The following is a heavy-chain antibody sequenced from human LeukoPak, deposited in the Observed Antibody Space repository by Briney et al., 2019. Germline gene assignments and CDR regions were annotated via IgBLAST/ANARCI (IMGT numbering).Heavy chain of an antibody. Sequence: GGSLRLSCAASEFTVSVNYMSWVRQAPGKGLEWVSVIYSGGSTYYADSVKGRFTISRDNSKNTLYLQMNSLRTEDTAVYYCARDRQPAADEAFDIWGQGTMVTVSS. CDR1: EFTVSVNY. V-gene: IGHV3-53*05. CDR3: ARDRQPAADEAFDI. D-gene: IGHD2-2*01. J-gene: IGHJ3*02. CDR2: IYSGGST.